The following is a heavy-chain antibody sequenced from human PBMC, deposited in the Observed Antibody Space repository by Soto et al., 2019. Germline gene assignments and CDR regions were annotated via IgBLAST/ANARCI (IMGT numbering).Heavy chain of an antibody. Sequence: SVKVSCKASGGSFTGHAISWVRQAPGQGLEWMGVIVPFFKGTNYAQKFQGRLTITADDSMTTVYMDLYGLTSDDTAVYYCGGDLTVDYYGSTYSYSSIEVWDQVPTVTFCS. J-gene: IGHJ6*02. V-gene: IGHV1-69*13. CDR2: IVPFFKGT. D-gene: IGHD3-10*01. CDR3: GGDLTVDYYGSTYSYSSIEV. CDR1: GGSFTGHA.